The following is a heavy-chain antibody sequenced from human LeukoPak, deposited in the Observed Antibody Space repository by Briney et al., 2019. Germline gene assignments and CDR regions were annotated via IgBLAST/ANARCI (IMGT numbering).Heavy chain of an antibody. J-gene: IGHJ4*02. CDR2: ISNGNT. CDR1: GFPFSNHA. V-gene: IGHV3-23*01. Sequence: GGSLRLSCAASGFPFSNHAMGWVRQPPGKGLEWASAISNGNTYYADSVRGRFTISGDNSRNTLYLQMNSLRAEDTAVYYCAKDSPDDSTYDYWGQGTLVTVSS. CDR3: AKDSPDDSTYDY. D-gene: IGHD2-15*01.